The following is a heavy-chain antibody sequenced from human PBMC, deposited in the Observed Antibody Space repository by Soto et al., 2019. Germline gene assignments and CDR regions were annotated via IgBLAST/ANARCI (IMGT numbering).Heavy chain of an antibody. Sequence: EVQLLESGGGLVQPGGSLRLSCAASGFTFSSYAMSWVRQAPGKGLEWVSAISGSGGSTYYADSVKGRFTVSRDNSKNTRYLQMNSLRAEDTAIYYCAKYGYGSGSYDYWGQGTLVTVSS. CDR1: GFTFSSYA. V-gene: IGHV3-23*01. D-gene: IGHD3-10*01. CDR2: ISGSGGST. J-gene: IGHJ4*02. CDR3: AKYGYGSGSYDY.